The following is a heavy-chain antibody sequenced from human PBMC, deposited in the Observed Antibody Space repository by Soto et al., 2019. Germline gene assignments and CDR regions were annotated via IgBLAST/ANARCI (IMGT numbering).Heavy chain of an antibody. V-gene: IGHV3-7*01. J-gene: IGHJ4*02. CDR1: GFSFGSYW. D-gene: IGHD2-15*01. CDR3: ARDEGCGGGSCYSIWRH. Sequence: EVQLVESGGGLVQPGGSLRLSCAASGFSFGSYWISWVRQAPGKGLEWVANIKEDGSEKYYVDSVKGRFTISRDNAKNSLYLQMNSLRAEDTAVYYCARDEGCGGGSCYSIWRHWSQGTLVTVSP. CDR2: IKEDGSEK.